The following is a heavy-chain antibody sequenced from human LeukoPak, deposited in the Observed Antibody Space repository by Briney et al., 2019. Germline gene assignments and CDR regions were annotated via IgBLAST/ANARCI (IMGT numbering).Heavy chain of an antibody. CDR1: GGSISSSSYY. D-gene: IGHD4-17*01. V-gene: IGHV4-39*01. J-gene: IGHJ4*02. CDR2: IYYSGST. CDR3: ARRGTVTSFDY. Sequence: SSETLSLTCTVSGGSISSSSYYWGWIRQPPGKGLEWIGSIYYSGSTYYNPSLKSRVTISVDTSKNQFSLKLSSVTAADTAVYYCARRGTVTSFDYWGQGTLVTVSS.